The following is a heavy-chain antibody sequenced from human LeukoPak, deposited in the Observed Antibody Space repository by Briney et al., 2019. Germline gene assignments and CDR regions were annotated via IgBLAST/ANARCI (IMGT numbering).Heavy chain of an antibody. D-gene: IGHD5-18*01. CDR1: GFTFNSYA. CDR2: ISGSGGGT. CDR3: ARGYSYAYTY. Sequence: GGSLRLSCAASGFTFNSYAMSWVRQAPEKGLEWVATISGSGGGTYYADSVKGRFTISRDNAKNSLYLQMNSLRDDDTAVYYCARGYSYAYTYWGQGTLVTVSS. V-gene: IGHV3-23*01. J-gene: IGHJ4*02.